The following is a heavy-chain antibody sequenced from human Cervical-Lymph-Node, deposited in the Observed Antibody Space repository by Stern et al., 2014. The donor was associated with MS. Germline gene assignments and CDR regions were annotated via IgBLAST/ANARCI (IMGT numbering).Heavy chain of an antibody. D-gene: IGHD1-1*01. CDR3: AFDATGRFAFDS. J-gene: IGHJ3*02. V-gene: IGHV3-15*01. Sequence: VQLVQSGGGFVEPGGSLRLSCSGSGFTFVNTYMSWIRQAPGKGLEWIGRIKSNIDGGTVDFAAPVEGRFAISRDDSRNTVFLQMNSLKTEDTGVYYCAFDATGRFAFDSWGRGTMVTVSS. CDR2: IKSNIDGGTV. CDR1: GFTFVNTY.